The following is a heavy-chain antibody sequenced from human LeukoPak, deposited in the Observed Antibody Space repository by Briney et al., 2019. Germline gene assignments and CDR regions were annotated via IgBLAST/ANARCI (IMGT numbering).Heavy chain of an antibody. CDR1: GGSISNSSYY. J-gene: IGHJ4*02. Sequence: SETLSLTCTVSGGSISNSSYYWGWIRQPPGKGLEWIGEINRSGRTNYSPSLKSRVTISLDTSKNQFSLKLSSVTAADTAIYYCARGSHSSTWRYYFDYWGQGALVTVSS. D-gene: IGHD6-13*01. CDR3: ARGSHSSTWRYYFDY. CDR2: INRSGRT. V-gene: IGHV4-39*07.